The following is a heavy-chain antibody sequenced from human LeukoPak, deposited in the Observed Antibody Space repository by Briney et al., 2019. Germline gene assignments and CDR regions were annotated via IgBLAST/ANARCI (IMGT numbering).Heavy chain of an antibody. CDR2: IYHSGST. D-gene: IGHD2-2*01. CDR3: ARQRYCSSTSCRNWFDP. J-gene: IGHJ5*02. V-gene: IGHV4-38-2*02. CDR1: GYSISSGYY. Sequence: SETLSLTCTVSGYSISSGYYWGWIRQPPGKGLEWIGSIYHSGSTYYNPSLKSRVTISVDTSKNQFSLKLSSVTAADTAVYYCARQRYCSSTSCRNWFDPWGQGTLVTVSS.